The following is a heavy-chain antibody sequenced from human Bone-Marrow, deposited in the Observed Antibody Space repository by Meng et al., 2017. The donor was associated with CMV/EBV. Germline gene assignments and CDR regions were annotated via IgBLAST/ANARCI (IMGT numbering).Heavy chain of an antibody. CDR3: ATGDYGTFDY. Sequence: GESLKISCAASEFSFSDYYMSWIRQAPGKGLEWISYISSSGSTIYYADSVKGRFTISRDNAKNSLYLQMNGLRAEDTAVYYCATGDYGTFDYWGQGTLVTVSS. J-gene: IGHJ4*02. V-gene: IGHV3-11*01. CDR2: ISSSGSTI. D-gene: IGHD4-17*01. CDR1: EFSFSDYY.